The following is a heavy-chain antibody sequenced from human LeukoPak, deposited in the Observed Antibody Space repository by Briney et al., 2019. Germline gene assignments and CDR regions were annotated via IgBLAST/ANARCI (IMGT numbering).Heavy chain of an antibody. J-gene: IGHJ4*02. Sequence: PGGSLSLSCAASGFTFTNYGMRWVRQAPGKGLEWVAFIGYNERNKHYADSAKGRFTNSRENSKNTLYLQMNSLRGEDTGVYYCAKDQGYSQDYWGQGTLVTVSS. D-gene: IGHD5-18*01. CDR1: GFTFTNYG. V-gene: IGHV3-30*02. CDR2: IGYNERNK. CDR3: AKDQGYSQDY.